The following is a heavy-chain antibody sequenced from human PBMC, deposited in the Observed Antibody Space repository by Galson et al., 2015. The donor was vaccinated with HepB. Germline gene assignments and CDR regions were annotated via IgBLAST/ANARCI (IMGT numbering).Heavy chain of an antibody. V-gene: IGHV4-34*01. CDR3: ARGRGEVLRYFDWLSQSVAFDI. J-gene: IGHJ3*02. CDR2: INHSGST. CDR1: GGSFSGYY. Sequence: ETLSLTCAVYGGSFSGYYWSWIRKPPGKGLEWIGEINHSGSTNYNPSLKSRVTISVDTSKNQFSLKLSSVTAADTAVYYCARGRGEVLRYFDWLSQSVAFDIWGQGTMVTVSS. D-gene: IGHD3-9*01.